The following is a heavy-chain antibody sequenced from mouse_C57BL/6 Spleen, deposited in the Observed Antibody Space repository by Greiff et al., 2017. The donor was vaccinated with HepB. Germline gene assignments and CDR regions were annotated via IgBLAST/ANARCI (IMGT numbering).Heavy chain of an antibody. D-gene: IGHD2-4*01. CDR3: ARAYYDYPYAMDY. J-gene: IGHJ4*01. CDR2: INPSTGGT. CDR1: GYSFTGYY. Sequence: VHVKQSGPELVKPGASVKISCKASGYSFTGYYMNWVKQSPEKSLEWIGEINPSTGGTTYNQKFKAKATLTVDKSSSTAYMQLKSLTSEDSAVYYCARAYYDYPYAMDYWGQGTSVTVSS. V-gene: IGHV1-42*01.